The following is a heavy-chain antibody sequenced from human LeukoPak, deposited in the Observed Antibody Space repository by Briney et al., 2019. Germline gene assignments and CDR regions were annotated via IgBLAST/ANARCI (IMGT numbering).Heavy chain of an antibody. CDR2: ISGSGGST. CDR1: GFTSSSYA. D-gene: IGHD2-2*01. V-gene: IGHV3-23*01. Sequence: PGGSLRLSCAASGFTSSSYAMSWVRQAPGKGLEWVSAISGSGGSTYYADSVKGRFTISRDNSKNTLYLQMNSLRAEDTAVYYCAKDCSSTSCYRFDYWGQGTLVTVSS. J-gene: IGHJ4*02. CDR3: AKDCSSTSCYRFDY.